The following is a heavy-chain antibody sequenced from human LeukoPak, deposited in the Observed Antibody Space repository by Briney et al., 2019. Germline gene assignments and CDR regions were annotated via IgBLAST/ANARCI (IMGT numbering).Heavy chain of an antibody. Sequence: GGSLRLSCAASGFTFSSYSMNWVRQAPGKGLEWVSYISSSSSTIYYADSVKGRFTISRDNAKNSLYLQMNSLRAEDTAVYYCARGVNSLLWFGGAFDIWGQGTMVTVSS. CDR1: GFTFSSYS. D-gene: IGHD3-10*01. V-gene: IGHV3-48*01. J-gene: IGHJ3*02. CDR2: ISSSSSTI. CDR3: ARGVNSLLWFGGAFDI.